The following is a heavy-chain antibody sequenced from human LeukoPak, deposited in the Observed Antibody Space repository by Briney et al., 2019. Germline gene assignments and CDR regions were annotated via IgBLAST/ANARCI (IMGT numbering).Heavy chain of an antibody. D-gene: IGHD3-10*01. Sequence: GGSLRLSCAASGFTFSSYSMNWVCQAPGKGLEWVPSISSSSSYIYYADSVKGRFTISRDNAKNSLYLQMNSLRAEDTAVYYCARAGVPPGGYYGSGSYYGWFDPWGQGTLVTVSS. V-gene: IGHV3-21*01. CDR2: ISSSSSYI. J-gene: IGHJ5*02. CDR1: GFTFSSYS. CDR3: ARAGVPPGGYYGSGSYYGWFDP.